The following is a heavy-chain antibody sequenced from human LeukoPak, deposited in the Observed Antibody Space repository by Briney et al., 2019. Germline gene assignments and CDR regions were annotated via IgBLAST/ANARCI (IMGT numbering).Heavy chain of an antibody. CDR3: ARGRGYSISSDAFDI. V-gene: IGHV3-7*01. CDR1: GFTFSSYW. J-gene: IGHJ3*02. CDR2: IKQDGSEK. Sequence: PGGSLRLSCAASGFTFSSYWMSWVRQAPGKGLEWVANIKQDGSEKYYVDSVKGRFTISRDNAKNSLYLQMNSLRAEDTAVYYCARGRGYSISSDAFDIWGQGTMVSVSS. D-gene: IGHD6-6*01.